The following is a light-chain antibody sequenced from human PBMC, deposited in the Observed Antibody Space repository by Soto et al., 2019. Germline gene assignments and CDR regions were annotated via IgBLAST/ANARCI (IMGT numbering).Light chain of an antibody. CDR3: QKYNSAPLT. V-gene: IGKV1-27*01. J-gene: IGKJ4*01. CDR1: QGIGIY. CDR2: AAS. Sequence: DIQMTQSPSSLSASLGDRVTITCRASQGIGIYLAWFQQRPGKVPKLLIYAASTLRSGVPSRFSGSGSGTDLTLTISSLQPEDVATYYCQKYNSAPLTFGGGTRVEIK.